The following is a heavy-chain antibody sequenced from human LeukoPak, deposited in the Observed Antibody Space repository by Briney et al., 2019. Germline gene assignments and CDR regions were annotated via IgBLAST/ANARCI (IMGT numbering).Heavy chain of an antibody. J-gene: IGHJ5*02. D-gene: IGHD3-9*01. CDR3: AGGHRNWLLSWFDP. CDR1: GGSFSGNY. CDR2: INNSEYT. Sequence: SETLSLTCAVYGGSFSGNYWSWIRQPPGKGLEWIGEINNSEYTNYNPSLKSRVTISIDTSKNQFSLKLASVTAADTAVYYCAGGHRNWLLSWFDPWGRGTLVTVSS. V-gene: IGHV4-34*01.